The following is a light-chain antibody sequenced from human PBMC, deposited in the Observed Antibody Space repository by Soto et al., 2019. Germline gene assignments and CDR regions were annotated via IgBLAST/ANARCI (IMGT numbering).Light chain of an antibody. Sequence: DIQMTQSPSSLSASVGDRVTLSCRASQSISSYLNWYQQKPGKAPKLLIYAASSLQSGVPSGFSGSGSGTDFTLTISSLQPEDVATYYCQRSYSTPTWTFGQGTKVEIK. CDR2: AAS. CDR3: QRSYSTPTWT. J-gene: IGKJ1*01. V-gene: IGKV1-39*01. CDR1: QSISSY.